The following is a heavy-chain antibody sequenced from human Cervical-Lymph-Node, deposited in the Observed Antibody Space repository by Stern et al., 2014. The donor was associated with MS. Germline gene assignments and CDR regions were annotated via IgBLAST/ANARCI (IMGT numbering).Heavy chain of an antibody. CDR2: IHANSGAT. Sequence: MQLVESGAEVKKPGASVKVSCKASGYTITGYYIHWVRQAPGQGLEWMGWIHANSGATKYAQNFQGRFTMTRDTSISTAHMELSGLRADDTAVYYCARDLAGDGDLYLDYWGQGTLVTVSS. D-gene: IGHD7-27*01. J-gene: IGHJ4*02. V-gene: IGHV1-2*02. CDR1: GYTITGYY. CDR3: ARDLAGDGDLYLDY.